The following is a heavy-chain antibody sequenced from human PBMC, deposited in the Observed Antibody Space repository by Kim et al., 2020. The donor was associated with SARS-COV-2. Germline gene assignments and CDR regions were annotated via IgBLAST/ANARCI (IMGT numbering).Heavy chain of an antibody. J-gene: IGHJ3*02. CDR3: AREFVDTAMVDAFDI. CDR2: INPNSGGT. D-gene: IGHD5-18*01. V-gene: IGHV1-2*06. CDR1: GYTFTGYY. Sequence: ASVKVSCKASGYTFTGYYMHWVRQAPGQGLEWMGRINPNSGGTNYAQKFQGRVTMTRDTSISTAYMELSRLRSDDTAVYYCAREFVDTAMVDAFDIWGQGTMVTVSS.